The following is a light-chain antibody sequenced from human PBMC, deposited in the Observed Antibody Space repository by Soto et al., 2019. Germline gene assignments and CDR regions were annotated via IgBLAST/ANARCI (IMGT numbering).Light chain of an antibody. CDR3: GTWDSSLSAGL. CDR1: SSNIGNNL. V-gene: IGLV1-51*01. CDR2: DNN. Sequence: QSVLTQPPSVSAAPGQRVTLSCSGSSSNIGNNLVSWYQQLPGTAPKLLIYDNNKRPSGIPDRFSGSKSGTSATLGITGLQTGDEAHYYCGTWDSSLSAGLFGGGTKLTVL. J-gene: IGLJ3*02.